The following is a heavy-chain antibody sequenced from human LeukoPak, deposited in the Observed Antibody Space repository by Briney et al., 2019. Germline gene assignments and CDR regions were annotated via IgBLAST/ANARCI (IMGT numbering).Heavy chain of an antibody. Sequence: SETLSLTCTDSGGSISSYYWSWIRQPPGKGLEWIGRVYASGSTHYNPSLKSRVTISVDTSENHFSLKLNSVTAADTAVYFCAKEDYWGYYFDSWGQGTLVTVSS. D-gene: IGHD7-27*01. V-gene: IGHV4-4*08. CDR3: AKEDYWGYYFDS. CDR2: VYASGST. CDR1: GGSISSYY. J-gene: IGHJ4*02.